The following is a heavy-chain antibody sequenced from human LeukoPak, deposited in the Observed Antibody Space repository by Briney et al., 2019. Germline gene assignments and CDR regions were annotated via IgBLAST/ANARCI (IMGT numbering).Heavy chain of an antibody. D-gene: IGHD3-3*01. J-gene: IGHJ4*02. CDR2: IWYDGSDK. CDR3: AKDAHYLSRFLECPFDY. CDR1: GFTFSSYG. Sequence: PGGSLRLSCAASGFTFSSYGMHWVRQAPGKGLEWVAVIWYDGSDKYYADSVKGRFTISRDNFKNTLYLQMNSLRAEGTGVYYCAKDAHYLSRFLECPFDYWGQGTLVTVTS. V-gene: IGHV3-33*06.